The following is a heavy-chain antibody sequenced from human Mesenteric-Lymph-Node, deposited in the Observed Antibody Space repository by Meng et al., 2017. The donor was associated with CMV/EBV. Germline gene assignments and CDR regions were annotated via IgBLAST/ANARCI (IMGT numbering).Heavy chain of an antibody. CDR3: ARVYRSNTPFDP. CDR1: GYTFTSYG. Sequence: SVKVSCKASGYTFTSYGITWVRQAPGQGFEWMGRIIPVLGIANYAQKFQGRLTITADESTTTAYMELSSLRSEDTAVYYCARVYRSNTPFDPWGQGTLVTVSS. V-gene: IGHV1-69*04. CDR2: IIPVLGIA. D-gene: IGHD4-11*01. J-gene: IGHJ5*02.